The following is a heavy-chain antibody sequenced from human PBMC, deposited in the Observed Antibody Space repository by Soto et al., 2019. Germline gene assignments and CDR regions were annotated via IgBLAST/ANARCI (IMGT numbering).Heavy chain of an antibody. Sequence: QVQLVQSGAEVKKPGSSVKVSCKASGGTFSSYAISWVRQAPGQGLEWMGGIIPIFGTANYAQKFQGRVTITADESTSTAYMELSSLRSEDTAVYYCAKLLLGGFGELWGAAFDIWGQGTMVTVSS. CDR2: IIPIFGTA. J-gene: IGHJ3*02. CDR3: AKLLLGGFGELWGAAFDI. V-gene: IGHV1-69*01. CDR1: GGTFSSYA. D-gene: IGHD3-10*01.